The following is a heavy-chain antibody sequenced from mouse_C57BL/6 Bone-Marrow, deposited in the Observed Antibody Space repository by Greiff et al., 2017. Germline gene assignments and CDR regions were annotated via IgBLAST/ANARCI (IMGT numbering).Heavy chain of an antibody. V-gene: IGHV1-50*01. CDR1: GYTFTSYW. CDR2: IDPSDSYT. D-gene: IGHD2-12*01. CDR3: ARLGLYDPYWYFDV. J-gene: IGHJ1*03. Sequence: QVQLQQSGAELVKPGASVKLSCKASGYTFTSYWMQWVKQRPGQGLEWIGEIDPSDSYTNYNQKFKGKATLTVATSSSTAYMQLSSLTSEDSAVYYCARLGLYDPYWYFDVWGTGTTVTVSS.